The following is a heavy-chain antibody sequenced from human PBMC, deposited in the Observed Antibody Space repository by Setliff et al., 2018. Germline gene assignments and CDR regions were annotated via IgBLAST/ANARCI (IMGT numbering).Heavy chain of an antibody. D-gene: IGHD3-16*02. CDR1: KFSFSSYY. Sequence: PGGSLRLSCTASKFSFSSYYMAWIRQTPGKGLEWLSYISTTGDTISYADSVKGRFTVSRDNANKSLFLQMNSLRAEDTAVYYCARVANPGSNSCYRPLDVWGQGTMVTVSS. V-gene: IGHV3-11*01. CDR2: ISTTGDTI. CDR3: ARVANPGSNSCYRPLDV. J-gene: IGHJ3*01.